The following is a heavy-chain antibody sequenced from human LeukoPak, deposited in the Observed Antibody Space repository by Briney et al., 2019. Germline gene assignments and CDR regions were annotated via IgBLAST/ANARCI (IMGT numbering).Heavy chain of an antibody. D-gene: IGHD3-10*01. V-gene: IGHV1-46*01. CDR2: INPSGGST. J-gene: IGHJ4*02. CDR1: GYTFTSYY. Sequence: ASVKVSCKASGYTFTSYYMHWVRQAPGQGLEWMGIINPSGGSTSYAQKFQGRVTMTRDTSTSTVYMELSSLRSEDTAVYYCARVMVAWFGDKAFDYWGQGTLVTVSS. CDR3: ARVMVAWFGDKAFDY.